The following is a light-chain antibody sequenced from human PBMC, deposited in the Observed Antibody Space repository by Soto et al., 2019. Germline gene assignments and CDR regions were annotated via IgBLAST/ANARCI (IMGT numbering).Light chain of an antibody. V-gene: IGKV3-15*01. CDR3: QQYNSWPTWT. Sequence: EIVMTHSPATLSVSPGERATLSSRSSQSVSSNLAWYQQKPGQAPRLLIYGASNRATGIPARFSGSGSGTEFTLTISSLQSEDFAVYFCQQYNSWPTWTFGQGTKVDIK. CDR1: QSVSSN. J-gene: IGKJ1*01. CDR2: GAS.